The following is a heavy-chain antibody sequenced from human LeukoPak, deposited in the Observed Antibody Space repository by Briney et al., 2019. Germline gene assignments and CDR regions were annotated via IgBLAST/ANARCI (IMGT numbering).Heavy chain of an antibody. D-gene: IGHD1-26*01. CDR2: IYSSGST. CDR3: ARDPGGYYFDY. V-gene: IGHV4-59*01. Sequence: SETLSLTCTVSGGSISSYYWTWFRQPPGKGLEWIGYIYSSGSTNYNPSLKSRVTISVDTSKNQFSLKLRSVTAADTAVYYCARDPGGYYFDYWGQGTLVTVFS. CDR1: GGSISSYY. J-gene: IGHJ4*02.